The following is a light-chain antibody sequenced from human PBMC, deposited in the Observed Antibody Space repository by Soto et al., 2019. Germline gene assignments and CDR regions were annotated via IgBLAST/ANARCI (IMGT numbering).Light chain of an antibody. CDR3: CSYAGSSSFL. J-gene: IGLJ2*01. Sequence: QSALAQPASVSGSPGQSITISCTGTRSDVGGYTLVSWFQQYPGKAPKLMIYEDNKRPSGVSDRFSGSKSGNTASLTISGLQAEDEADYYCCSYAGSSSFLFGGGTKVTVL. CDR1: RSDVGGYTL. CDR2: EDN. V-gene: IGLV2-23*01.